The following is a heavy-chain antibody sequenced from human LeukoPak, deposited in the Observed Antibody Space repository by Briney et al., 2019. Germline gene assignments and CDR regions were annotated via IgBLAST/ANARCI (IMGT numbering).Heavy chain of an antibody. J-gene: IGHJ4*02. D-gene: IGHD5-12*01. Sequence: GGSLRLSCAASGFTFSSYSMNWVRQAPGKGLEWVSYISSSSSTIYYADSVKGRFTISRDNAKNSLYLQMNSLRAEDTAVYYCARVLGYSGYERPFDHWGQGTLVTVSS. CDR1: GFTFSSYS. CDR3: ARVLGYSGYERPFDH. V-gene: IGHV3-48*01. CDR2: ISSSSSTI.